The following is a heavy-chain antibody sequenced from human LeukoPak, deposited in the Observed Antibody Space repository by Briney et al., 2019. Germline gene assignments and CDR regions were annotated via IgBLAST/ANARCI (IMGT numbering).Heavy chain of an antibody. CDR1: GGSMSYYY. V-gene: IGHV4-59*01. Sequence: SETLSLTCSVSGGSMSYYYWSWIRQPPGRGLEWIGYISFSGSTNYSPSLTSRGTILIDTSKNQFSLKLNYVTAADTAVYYCASTIFGVVIQRYYYGSPLDYWGQGTLVTVSS. CDR2: ISFSGST. D-gene: IGHD3-3*01. CDR3: ASTIFGVVIQRYYYGSPLDY. J-gene: IGHJ4*02.